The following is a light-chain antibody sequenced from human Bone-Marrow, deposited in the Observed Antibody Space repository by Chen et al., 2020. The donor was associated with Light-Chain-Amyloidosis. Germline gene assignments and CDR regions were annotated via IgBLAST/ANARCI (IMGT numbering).Light chain of an antibody. J-gene: IGLJ3*02. CDR3: QVCDRIIDLRM. CDR2: DES. V-gene: IGLV3-21*02. CDR1: NIGSTS. Sequence: SYVLTQPSSVSVAPGQTAPIACGGNNIGSTSVHWYQRTPGQAPRLVVYDESDRTSGIPDRLSGSNSENTAILAVSGVDAVYAADYYCQVCDRIIDLRMFVRGNKLTV.